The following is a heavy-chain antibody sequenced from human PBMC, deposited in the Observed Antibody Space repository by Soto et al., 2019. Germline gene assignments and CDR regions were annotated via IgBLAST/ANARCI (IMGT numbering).Heavy chain of an antibody. Sequence: GGSLRLSCAASEFTFSSYAMSWVRQAPGKGLEWVSAIIGGGDSTYYADAVKGRFSISRDSSKNTLYLQMNSLRAEDTALYYCAKAGGSNWDRGVDCWGQGTLVTVSS. V-gene: IGHV3-23*01. D-gene: IGHD6-13*01. J-gene: IGHJ4*02. CDR2: IIGGGDST. CDR1: EFTFSSYA. CDR3: AKAGGSNWDRGVDC.